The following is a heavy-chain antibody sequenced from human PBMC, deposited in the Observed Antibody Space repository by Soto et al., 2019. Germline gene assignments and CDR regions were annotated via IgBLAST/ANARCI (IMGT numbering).Heavy chain of an antibody. CDR1: GYTFTGYY. CDR2: INPNSGGT. CDR3: ARDYRNTVTNWFDP. Sequence: ASVNVSCKASGYTFTGYYMHWVRQAPGQGLEWMGWINPNSGGTNYAQKFQGRVTMTRDTSISTAYMELSRLRSDDTAVYYCARDYRNTVTNWFDPWGQGTLVTVSS. V-gene: IGHV1-2*02. J-gene: IGHJ5*02. D-gene: IGHD4-4*01.